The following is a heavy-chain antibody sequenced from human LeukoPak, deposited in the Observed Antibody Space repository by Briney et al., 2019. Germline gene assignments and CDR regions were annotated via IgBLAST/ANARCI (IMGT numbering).Heavy chain of an antibody. CDR2: ISGSGGST. V-gene: IGHV3-23*01. J-gene: IGHJ4*02. D-gene: IGHD3-3*01. Sequence: GGSLRLSCAASGFTFDSYGMSWVRQAPGKGLEWVSGISGSGGSTYYADSVKGRFTISRDNSKKILYLQMNSLRAEDTAVYHCAKSGGITIFGLVDYWGQGTLVTVSS. CDR3: AKSGGITIFGLVDY. CDR1: GFTFDSYG.